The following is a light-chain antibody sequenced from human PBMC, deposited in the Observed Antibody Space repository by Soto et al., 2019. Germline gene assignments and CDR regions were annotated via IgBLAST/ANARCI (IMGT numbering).Light chain of an antibody. Sequence: EIVLTQSPGTLSLSPGERATLSCRASQSVSSSFLAWYQQKPGQAPRLLIYAASSRATGIPDRFSGSGSGTDFTLTISRLEPEDFAVYYCQQYGSSPRTCGQGTKGDIK. J-gene: IGKJ1*01. V-gene: IGKV3-20*01. CDR3: QQYGSSPRT. CDR2: AAS. CDR1: QSVSSSF.